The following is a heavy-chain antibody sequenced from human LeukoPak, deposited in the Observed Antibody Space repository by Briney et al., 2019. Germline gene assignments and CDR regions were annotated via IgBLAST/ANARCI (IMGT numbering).Heavy chain of an antibody. V-gene: IGHV3-23*01. J-gene: IGHJ4*02. D-gene: IGHD5-12*01. Sequence: GGSLRLSCAASGFTFSGYSMNWVRQAPGKGLDGVSAISGSGDDTYYADSVKGRFTISRDNSKRTLYLQMNSLTAEDTAVYYCAKDLGIVVTIVDYWGQGTLVTVSS. CDR2: ISGSGDDT. CDR1: GFTFSGYS. CDR3: AKDLGIVVTIVDY.